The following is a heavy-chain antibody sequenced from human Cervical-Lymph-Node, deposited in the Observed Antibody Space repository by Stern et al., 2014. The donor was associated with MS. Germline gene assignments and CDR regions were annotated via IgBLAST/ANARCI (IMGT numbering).Heavy chain of an antibody. CDR2: INPNSDVT. CDR1: GYTFSGYY. D-gene: IGHD5-18*01. J-gene: IGHJ4*02. Sequence: QVQLVESGAEVKKPGASVKVSCMASGYTFSGYYMHWVRQAPGQGLEWIGWINPNSDVTKYAQKFQGRVTMTSDTSINTAYMELNRLRSDDTAVYYCARGNSFGSPHLDYWGQGTLVTVSS. CDR3: ARGNSFGSPHLDY. V-gene: IGHV1-2*02.